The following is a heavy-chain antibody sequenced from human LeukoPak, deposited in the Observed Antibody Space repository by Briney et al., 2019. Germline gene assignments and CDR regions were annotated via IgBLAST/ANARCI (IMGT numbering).Heavy chain of an antibody. J-gene: IGHJ4*02. D-gene: IGHD3-22*01. CDR3: AREITMIPPPLGY. Sequence: PGGSLRLSCAASGFTFSSYAMHWVRQAPGKGLEWVAVISYDGSNKYYADSVKGRFTISRDNSKNTLYLQMNSLRAEDTAVYYCAREITMIPPPLGYWGQGTLVTVSS. CDR1: GFTFSSYA. CDR2: ISYDGSNK. V-gene: IGHV3-30*04.